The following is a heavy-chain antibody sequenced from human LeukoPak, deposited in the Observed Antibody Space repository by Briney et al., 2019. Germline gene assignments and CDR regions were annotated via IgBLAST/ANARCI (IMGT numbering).Heavy chain of an antibody. V-gene: IGHV3-53*01. Sequence: GGSLRLSCAASGFTVSSNYMSWVRQAPGKGLEWVSVIYSGGSTYYADSVKDRFTISRDNSKNTLYLQMNSLRAEDTAVYYCARDPSPYYYDSSGYSDWGQGTLVTVSS. D-gene: IGHD3-22*01. J-gene: IGHJ4*02. CDR1: GFTVSSNY. CDR3: ARDPSPYYYDSSGYSD. CDR2: IYSGGST.